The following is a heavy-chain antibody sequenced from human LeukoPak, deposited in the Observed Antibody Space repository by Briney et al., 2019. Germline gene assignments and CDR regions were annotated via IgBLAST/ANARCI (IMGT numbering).Heavy chain of an antibody. D-gene: IGHD1-26*01. J-gene: IGHJ3*02. Sequence: SETLSLTCTVSGGSISSYNRSWIRQTPGKRVEWIEYIYSSGSTNYNPSLKSRVTISVDTSKIQSSLKLSSVTAADTAVYYCARTPTRAFDIWGQGTMVTVSS. V-gene: IGHV4-59*01. CDR1: GGSISSYN. CDR2: IYSSGST. CDR3: ARTPTRAFDI.